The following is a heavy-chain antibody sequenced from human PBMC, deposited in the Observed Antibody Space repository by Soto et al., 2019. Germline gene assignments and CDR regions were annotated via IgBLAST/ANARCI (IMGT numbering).Heavy chain of an antibody. CDR1: GFTFSSYG. V-gene: IGHV3-30*18. CDR2: ISYDGSNK. CDR3: AKDMSYDFWSGYYPNWFDP. J-gene: IGHJ5*02. D-gene: IGHD3-3*01. Sequence: LRLSCAASGFTFSSYGMHWVRQAPGKGLEWVAVISYDGSNKYYADSVKGRFTISRDNSKNTLYLQMNSLRAEDTAVYYCAKDMSYDFWSGYYPNWFDPWGQGTLVTVSS.